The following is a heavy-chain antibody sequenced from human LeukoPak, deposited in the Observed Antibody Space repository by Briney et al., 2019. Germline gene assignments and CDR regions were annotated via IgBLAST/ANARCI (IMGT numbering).Heavy chain of an antibody. V-gene: IGHV1-2*06. D-gene: IGHD2-15*01. CDR2: INPNRGGT. J-gene: IGHJ4*02. CDR3: ARVSGGSYYSEY. CDR1: GYTFTGYY. Sequence: GASVKVSCKASGYTFTGYYMHWVRQAPGQGREWMGRINPNRGGTNYAQKFQGRVTMTRDTSNSTAYMELSRLRSDDTAVYYCARVSGGSYYSEYWGQGTLVTVSS.